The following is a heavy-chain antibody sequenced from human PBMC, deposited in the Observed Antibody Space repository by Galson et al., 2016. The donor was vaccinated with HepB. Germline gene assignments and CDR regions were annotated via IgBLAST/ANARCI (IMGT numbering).Heavy chain of an antibody. Sequence: SLRLSCAASGFTFSTYDMHWVRQATGKGLEWVSSIGTGGDTNYAGSEKGRFTISRENAKNSLYLQMNSLRVGDTAVYYCARGWYCSGGPFYDPKFYYNAMDVWGQGTTDTVSS. CDR2: IGTGGDT. CDR1: GFTFSTYD. D-gene: IGHD2-15*01. J-gene: IGHJ6*02. V-gene: IGHV3-13*01. CDR3: ARGWYCSGGPFYDPKFYYNAMDV.